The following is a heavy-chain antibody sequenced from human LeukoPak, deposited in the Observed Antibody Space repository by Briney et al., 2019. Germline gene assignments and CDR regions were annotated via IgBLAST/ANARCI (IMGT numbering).Heavy chain of an antibody. Sequence: PSETLSLTCTVSGGSISSYYWSWIRQPPGKGLVWIGYIYYSGSTNYNPSLKSRVTISVDTSKNQFSLKLSSVTAADTAVYYCARDSGTWTNYFDYWGQGTLVTVSS. CDR3: ARDSGTWTNYFDY. V-gene: IGHV4-59*01. J-gene: IGHJ4*02. CDR2: IYYSGST. D-gene: IGHD1-1*01. CDR1: GGSISSYY.